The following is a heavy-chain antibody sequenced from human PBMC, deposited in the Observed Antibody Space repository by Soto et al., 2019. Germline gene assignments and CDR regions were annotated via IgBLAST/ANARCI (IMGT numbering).Heavy chain of an antibody. Sequence: SVKVSCKASGGTFSSYAISWVRQAPGQGLEWMGGITPIFGTANYAQKFQGRVTITADESTSTAYMELSSLRSEDTAVYYCARGMGEVVVAANCDYWGQGTLVTVS. CDR1: GGTFSSYA. CDR2: ITPIFGTA. V-gene: IGHV1-69*13. CDR3: ARGMGEVVVAANCDY. D-gene: IGHD2-15*01. J-gene: IGHJ4*02.